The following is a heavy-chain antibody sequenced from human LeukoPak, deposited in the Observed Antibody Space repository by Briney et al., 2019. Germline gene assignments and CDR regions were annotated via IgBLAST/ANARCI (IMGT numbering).Heavy chain of an antibody. CDR1: GGAISSSSHY. D-gene: IGHD4-17*01. Sequence: SETLSLTCIVSGGAISSSSHYWGWIRQPPGKGLEWIGSIYHSGSTVYNPSLKSRVAISVDTSRNQFSLKLNSVTASDTAVYYCARNTTVTDWYFDLWGRGTLATVSS. J-gene: IGHJ2*01. V-gene: IGHV4-39*01. CDR3: ARNTTVTDWYFDL. CDR2: IYHSGST.